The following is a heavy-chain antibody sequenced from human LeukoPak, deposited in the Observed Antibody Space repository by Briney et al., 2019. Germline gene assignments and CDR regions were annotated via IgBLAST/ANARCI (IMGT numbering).Heavy chain of an antibody. V-gene: IGHV3-23*01. D-gene: IGHD4-23*01. CDR1: GLTFRNYA. Sequence: PGGSLRLSCAASGLTFRNYAMSWVRQAPGKGLEWVSVIAAGGGGIQYAESVEGRFIISRDNSKKTLYLQMNNLRAEDTAIYYCARYVPPTTMATRFFDCWGQGTLVTVSS. CDR3: ARYVPPTTMATRFFDC. CDR2: IAAGGGGI. J-gene: IGHJ4*02.